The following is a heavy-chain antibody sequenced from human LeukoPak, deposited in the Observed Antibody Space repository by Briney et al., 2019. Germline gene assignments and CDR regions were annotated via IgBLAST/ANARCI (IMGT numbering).Heavy chain of an antibody. D-gene: IGHD3-10*01. CDR3: ARARRLTMVRGVMYGF. V-gene: IGHV4-34*01. CDR1: GGSLSGYY. Sequence: PSETLSLTCAVYGGSLSGYYWSWIRQPPGKGLEWIGEINHSGSTNYNPSLKSRVTISVDTSKNQFSLKLSSVTAADTAVYYCARARRLTMVRGVMYGFWGQGTLVTVSS. CDR2: INHSGST. J-gene: IGHJ4*02.